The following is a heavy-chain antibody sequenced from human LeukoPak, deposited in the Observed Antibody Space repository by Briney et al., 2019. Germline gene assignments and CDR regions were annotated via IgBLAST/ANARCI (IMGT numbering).Heavy chain of an antibody. J-gene: IGHJ3*02. V-gene: IGHV4-31*03. Sequence: SETLSLTCTVSGGSISIGGYYWSWIRQHPGKGLEWIGYIFYNGNTYYNPSLKSRLTISGDTSENQFSLKLSSVTAADTAVYYCVRNFDSYNAFDIWGQGTMVTVSS. D-gene: IGHD3-22*01. CDR1: GGSISIGGYY. CDR2: IFYNGNT. CDR3: VRNFDSYNAFDI.